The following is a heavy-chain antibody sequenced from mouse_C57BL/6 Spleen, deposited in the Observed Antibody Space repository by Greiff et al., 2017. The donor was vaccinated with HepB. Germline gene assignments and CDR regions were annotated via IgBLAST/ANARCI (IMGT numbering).Heavy chain of an antibody. CDR3: ARGSYYYYSSPYAMDY. J-gene: IGHJ4*01. D-gene: IGHD1-1*01. CDR1: GYSITSGYY. Sequence: EVQLQESGPGLVKPSQSLSLTCSVTGYSITSGYYWNWIRQFPGNKLEWMGYISYDGSNNYNPSLKNRISITRDTSKNQFFLKLNSVSTEDTATYYWARGSYYYYSSPYAMDYWGQGTSVTVSS. CDR2: ISYDGSN. V-gene: IGHV3-6*01.